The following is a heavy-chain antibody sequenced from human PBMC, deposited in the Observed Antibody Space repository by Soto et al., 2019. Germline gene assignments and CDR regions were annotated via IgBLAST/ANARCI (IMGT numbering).Heavy chain of an antibody. CDR1: GFTFSSYW. Sequence: GGSLRLSCAASGFTFSSYWMNWVRQAPGEGLEWVSTISGNDGSTYYADSVKGRFTISRDISKNTLYLQMNSLRAEDTAIYYCAKERSSGYYFFDYWGQGTLVTVSS. CDR3: AKERSSGYYFFDY. V-gene: IGHV3-23*01. D-gene: IGHD5-12*01. J-gene: IGHJ4*02. CDR2: ISGNDGST.